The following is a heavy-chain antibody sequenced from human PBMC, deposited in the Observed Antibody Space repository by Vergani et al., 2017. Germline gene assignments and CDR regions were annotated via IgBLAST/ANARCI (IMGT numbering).Heavy chain of an antibody. CDR1: GGTFSSYA. V-gene: IGHV1-69*01. D-gene: IGHD2-2*01. Sequence: QVQLVQSGAEVKQPGSSVKVSCKASGGTFSSYAISWVRQAPGQGLEWMGGIIPIFGTANYAQKFQGRVTITADESTSTAYMELSSLRSEDTAVDYCARDSPCSTSCYEGGGYYYYYMDVWGKGTTVTVSS. J-gene: IGHJ6*03. CDR3: ARDSPCSTSCYEGGGYYYYYMDV. CDR2: IIPIFGTA.